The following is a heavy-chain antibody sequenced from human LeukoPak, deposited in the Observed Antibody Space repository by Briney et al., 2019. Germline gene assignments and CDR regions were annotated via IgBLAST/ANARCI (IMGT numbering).Heavy chain of an antibody. CDR2: FYPEHGEM. V-gene: IGHV1-24*01. J-gene: IGHJ4*02. CDR1: GDTLTELS. CDR3: ATGGPWTLLKY. D-gene: IGHD3-9*01. Sequence: ASVTVSCKVSGDTLTELSTHWVRQAPGKGLEWMGGFYPEHGEMIYAQKLQGRVTITEDRSTDTAYMELSRLRSEDTAVYYCATGGPWTLLKYWGQGTLVTVSS.